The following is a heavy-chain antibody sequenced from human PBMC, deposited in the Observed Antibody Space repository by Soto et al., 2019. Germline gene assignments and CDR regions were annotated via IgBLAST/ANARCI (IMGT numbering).Heavy chain of an antibody. Sequence: GGSLRLSCAASGFTFSSSWMTWVRQAPGKGLEWVANIKQDGSEKYYVDSVKGRFTISRDNAKNSLFLQMNSLRAEDTAVYYCARHSTTWFDYWGQGALVTVSS. V-gene: IGHV3-7*05. D-gene: IGHD6-13*01. CDR1: GFTFSSSW. CDR2: IKQDGSEK. CDR3: ARHSTTWFDY. J-gene: IGHJ4*02.